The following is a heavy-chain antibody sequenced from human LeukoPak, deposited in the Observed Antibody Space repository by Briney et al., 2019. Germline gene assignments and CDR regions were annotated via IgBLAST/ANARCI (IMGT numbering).Heavy chain of an antibody. CDR3: ARDQLYCGGPTCYRTSDDS. J-gene: IGHJ4*02. V-gene: IGHV3-7*01. Sequence: GGSLRLSCAASGFTFSSYWMNWVRQAPGKGLEWVANMNHDGSEKYYIDSVKGRFTISRDNAKNSLYLQMNSLRAEDTAVYYCARDQLYCGGPTCYRTSDDSWGQGTLVTVSS. CDR2: MNHDGSEK. D-gene: IGHD2-2*02. CDR1: GFTFSSYW.